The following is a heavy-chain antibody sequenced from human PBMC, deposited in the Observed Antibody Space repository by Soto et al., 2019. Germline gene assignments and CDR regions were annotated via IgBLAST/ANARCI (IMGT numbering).Heavy chain of an antibody. Sequence: GASVKVSCKASGYTFTSYAMHWVRQAPGQRLEWMGWINAGSGNTGYAQKFQGRVTMTRDTSITTAYMELSSLRSEDTAVYYCARNRVDTAMGGDFDYWGQGTLVTVSS. V-gene: IGHV1-3*01. CDR2: INAGSGNT. J-gene: IGHJ4*02. CDR1: GYTFTSYA. CDR3: ARNRVDTAMGGDFDY. D-gene: IGHD5-18*01.